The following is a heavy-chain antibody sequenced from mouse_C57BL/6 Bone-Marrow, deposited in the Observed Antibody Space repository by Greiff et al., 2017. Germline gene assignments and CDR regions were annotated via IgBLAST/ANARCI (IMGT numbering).Heavy chain of an antibody. CDR2: IHPNSGST. V-gene: IGHV1-64*01. D-gene: IGHD1-1*01. Sequence: QVHVKQPGAELVKPGASVKLSCKASGYTFTSYWMHWVKQRPGQGLEWIGMIHPNSGSTNYNEKFKSKATLTVDKSSSTAYMQLSSLTSEDSAVYYCARSDYYGSSYSWYFDVWGTGTTVTVSS. J-gene: IGHJ1*03. CDR3: ARSDYYGSSYSWYFDV. CDR1: GYTFTSYW.